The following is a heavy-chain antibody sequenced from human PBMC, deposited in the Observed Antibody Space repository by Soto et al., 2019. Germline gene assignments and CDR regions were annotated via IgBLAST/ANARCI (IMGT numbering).Heavy chain of an antibody. D-gene: IGHD1-26*01. Sequence: QVQLVQSGAEVKKPGASVKVSCKASGYTFTSYAMHWVRQAPGQRLEWMGWINAGNGNTKYSQKFQGRVTITRDTSASTAYMELSSLRYDDTAVYYCASDLGVGAASDYWGQGTLVTVSS. CDR1: GYTFTSYA. J-gene: IGHJ4*02. CDR3: ASDLGVGAASDY. CDR2: INAGNGNT. V-gene: IGHV1-3*01.